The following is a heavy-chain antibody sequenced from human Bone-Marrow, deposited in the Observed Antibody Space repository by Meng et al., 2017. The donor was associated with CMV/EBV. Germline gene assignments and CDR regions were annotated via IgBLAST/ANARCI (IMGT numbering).Heavy chain of an antibody. CDR1: GGSISSGGYY. CDR3: AREGLYHAGGFDP. Sequence: VSGGSISSGGYYWSWIRQHPGKGLEWIGYIYYSGSTYYNPSLKSRVTIPVDTSKNQFSLKLSSVTAADTAVYYCAREGLYHAGGFDPWGQGTLVTVSS. CDR2: IYYSGST. D-gene: IGHD7-27*01. V-gene: IGHV4-31*02. J-gene: IGHJ5*02.